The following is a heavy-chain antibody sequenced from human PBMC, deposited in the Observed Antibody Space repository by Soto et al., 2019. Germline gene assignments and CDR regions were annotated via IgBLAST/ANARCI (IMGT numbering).Heavy chain of an antibody. D-gene: IGHD5-18*01. J-gene: IGHJ5*02. Sequence: PSQTLSLTCAISGDSVSSNSAAWNWIRQSPSRGLEWLGRTYYRSKWYNDYAVSVKSRITINPDTSKNQFSLQLNSVTPEDTAVYYCARDMWIQLWLPGWFGPWGQGTLVTAPQ. V-gene: IGHV6-1*01. CDR1: GDSVSSNSAA. CDR2: TYYRSKWYN. CDR3: ARDMWIQLWLPGWFGP.